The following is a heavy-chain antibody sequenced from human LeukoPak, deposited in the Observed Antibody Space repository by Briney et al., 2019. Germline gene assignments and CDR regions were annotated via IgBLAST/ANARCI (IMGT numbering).Heavy chain of an antibody. CDR3: ARERWLALQYYYYYYMDV. CDR2: IKKDGSEK. D-gene: IGHD6-19*01. V-gene: IGHV3-7*01. Sequence: AGSLTLSCAASGFTFSSYEMNWVRQAPGQGLEWVANIKKDGSEKYYVDSVRGPFTTSTDNAKNSLYLQMNSLRAEETAVYYCARERWLALQYYYYYYMDVWGKGTTVTVSS. J-gene: IGHJ6*03. CDR1: GFTFSSYE.